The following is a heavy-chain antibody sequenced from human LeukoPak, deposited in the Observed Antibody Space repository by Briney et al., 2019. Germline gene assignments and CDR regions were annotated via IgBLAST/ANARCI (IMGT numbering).Heavy chain of an antibody. CDR3: ARAWERTFDI. CDR2: IGAGGTFT. CDR1: GFTFSSYA. Sequence: NPGGSLRLSCTASGFTFSSYAMNWVRQAPGKGLEWVSGIGAGGTFTYYADSVKGRFTISRDNAKNSLSLQMNSLRAEDTAVYYCARAWERTFDIWGQGTMVTVSS. D-gene: IGHD1-26*01. J-gene: IGHJ3*02. V-gene: IGHV3-21*06.